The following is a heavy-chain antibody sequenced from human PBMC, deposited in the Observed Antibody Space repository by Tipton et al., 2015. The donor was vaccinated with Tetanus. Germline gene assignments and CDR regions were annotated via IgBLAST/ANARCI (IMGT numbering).Heavy chain of an antibody. CDR3: AREADCSGGSCFSGDFDN. Sequence: SLRLSCAASGFIFSSYGIHWVRQAPGKGREWVAGSWYDGTDKYYADSVKGRFTISRDTSKNTLYLQMNSLRAEDTAVYYCAREADCSGGSCFSGDFDNWGQGTQVTVSS. CDR2: SWYDGTDK. V-gene: IGHV3-33*01. J-gene: IGHJ4*02. CDR1: GFIFSSYG. D-gene: IGHD2-15*01.